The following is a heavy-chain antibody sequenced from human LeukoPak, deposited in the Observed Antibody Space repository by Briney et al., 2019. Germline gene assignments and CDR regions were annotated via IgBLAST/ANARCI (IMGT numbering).Heavy chain of an antibody. CDR3: ARGRYASDH. CDR2: INHSGST. Sequence: SETLSLTCAVYGGSFSGYYWSWIRQPPGKGLEWIGEINHSGSTNYNPSLKSRVTISVDTSKNQFSLKLSSVTAADTAVYYCARGRYASDHWGQGTLVTVSS. D-gene: IGHD5-12*01. V-gene: IGHV4-34*01. CDR1: GGSFSGYY. J-gene: IGHJ4*02.